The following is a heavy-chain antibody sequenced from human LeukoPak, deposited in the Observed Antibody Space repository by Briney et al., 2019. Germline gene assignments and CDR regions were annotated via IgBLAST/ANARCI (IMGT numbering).Heavy chain of an antibody. CDR2: IYYSGST. CDR3: ASAFGSYYDSSGYPGP. J-gene: IGHJ5*02. CDR1: GGSISSYY. Sequence: PSETLSLTCTVSGGSISSYYWSWIRQPPGKGLEWIGYIYYSGSTNYNPSLKSRVTTSVDTSKNLFSLKLSSVTAADTAVYYCASAFGSYYDSSGYPGPWGQGTLVTVSS. D-gene: IGHD3-22*01. V-gene: IGHV4-59*12.